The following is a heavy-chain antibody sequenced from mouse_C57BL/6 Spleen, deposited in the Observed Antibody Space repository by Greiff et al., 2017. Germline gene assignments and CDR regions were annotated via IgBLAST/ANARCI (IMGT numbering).Heavy chain of an antibody. J-gene: IGHJ1*03. V-gene: IGHV5-9*01. CDR1: GFTFSSYT. Sequence: EVQLVESGGGLVKPGGSLKLSCAASGFTFSSYTMSWVRQTPEKRLEWVATISGGGGNTYYPDSVKGRFTISRDNAKNTLYLQMSSLRSEDTALYYCARYSNLWYFDVWGTGTTVTVSS. D-gene: IGHD2-5*01. CDR3: ARYSNLWYFDV. CDR2: ISGGGGNT.